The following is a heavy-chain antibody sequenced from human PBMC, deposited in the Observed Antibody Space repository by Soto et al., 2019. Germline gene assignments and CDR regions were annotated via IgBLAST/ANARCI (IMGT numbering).Heavy chain of an antibody. D-gene: IGHD2-15*01. J-gene: IGHJ5*02. CDR1: GLTFGDYY. CDR3: ARDFCPYWLQAGRGGFDP. CDR2: ITFSGSTL. V-gene: IGHV3-11*01. Sequence: QVQLVESGGGLVKPGGSLRLSCAASGLTFGDYYMCGIRQPPGKGLEWVSYITFSGSTLYYADSVKGRFTISRDNAKNSMYMHMNSLRAEDTAVYYCARDFCPYWLQAGRGGFDPWGQGTLVTVSS.